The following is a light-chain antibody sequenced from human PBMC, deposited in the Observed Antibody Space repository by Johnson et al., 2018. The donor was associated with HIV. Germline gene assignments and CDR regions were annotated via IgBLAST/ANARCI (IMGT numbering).Light chain of an antibody. V-gene: IGLV1-51*02. CDR1: TSNIGNNY. Sequence: QSVLTQPPSVSAAPGQKVTISCSGSTSNIGNNYVSWYLHLPGTAPKLLICENNKRPSGIPDRFSGSKSGTSATLGITGLQTGDEADYYCGTWDSSLSAYVFGTGTKVTVL. CDR3: GTWDSSLSAYV. CDR2: ENN. J-gene: IGLJ1*01.